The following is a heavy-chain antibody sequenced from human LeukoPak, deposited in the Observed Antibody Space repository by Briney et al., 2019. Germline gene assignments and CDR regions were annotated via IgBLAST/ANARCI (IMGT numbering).Heavy chain of an antibody. CDR1: GYTFTSYG. D-gene: IGHD2-15*01. V-gene: IGHV1-18*01. Sequence: ASVKVSCKASGYTFTSYGISWVRQAPGQGLEWMGWISAYNGNTNYAQKLQGRVTMTTDTSTSTAYMELRSLRSDDTAVYYCARVRGHCSGGSCEFFDYWGQGTLVTVSS. CDR2: ISAYNGNT. J-gene: IGHJ4*02. CDR3: ARVRGHCSGGSCEFFDY.